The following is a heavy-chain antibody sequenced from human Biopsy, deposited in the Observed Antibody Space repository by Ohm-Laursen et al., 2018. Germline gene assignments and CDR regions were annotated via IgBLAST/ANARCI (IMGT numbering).Heavy chain of an antibody. CDR1: SSNY. J-gene: IGHJ6*02. CDR3: ARGSGYFKLDV. D-gene: IGHD5-12*01. CDR2: INQSEST. Sequence: SSNYMSWISQPPGKGLVWIGEINQSESTKYNPSLKRLATLSADSSNSQFPLRLTSVTAADTAIYYCARGSGYFKLDVWGQGTTVTVSS. V-gene: IGHV4-34*01.